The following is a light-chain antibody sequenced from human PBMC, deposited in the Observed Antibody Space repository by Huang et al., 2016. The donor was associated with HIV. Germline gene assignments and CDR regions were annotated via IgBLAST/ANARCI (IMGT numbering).Light chain of an antibody. CDR2: DAS. CDR3: QQRSNWPPGVT. CDR1: QRVSSY. Sequence: EIVLTQSPATLSLSPGERATLSCRASQRVSSYLAWYQQKPGQAPRLLSYDASNRATGIPARFGGSGSGTDFILTISSLEPEDFAVYYCQQRSNWPPGVTFGGGTKVEIK. J-gene: IGKJ4*01. V-gene: IGKV3-11*01.